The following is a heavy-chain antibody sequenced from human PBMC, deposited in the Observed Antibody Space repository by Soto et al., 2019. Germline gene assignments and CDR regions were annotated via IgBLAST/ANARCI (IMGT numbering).Heavy chain of an antibody. CDR1: GFTFSSYA. J-gene: IGHJ3*02. CDR3: AKGYCSSTSCPGSDI. CDR2: ISGSGGST. D-gene: IGHD2-2*01. V-gene: IGHV3-23*01. Sequence: PGGSLRLSCAASGFTFSSYAMSWVRQAPGKGLEWVSAISGSGGSTYYADSVKGRFTISGDNSKNTLYLQMNSLRAEDTAVYYCAKGYCSSTSCPGSDIWGQGTMVTVSS.